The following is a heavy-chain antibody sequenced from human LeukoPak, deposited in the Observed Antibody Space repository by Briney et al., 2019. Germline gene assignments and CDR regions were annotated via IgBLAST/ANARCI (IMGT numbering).Heavy chain of an antibody. Sequence: GGSLRLSCAASGFTFSSYAMHWVRQAPGKGLEWVAVISYDGSNKYYADSVKGRFTISRDNSKNTLYLQMNSLRAEDTAVYYCARAQQLVKPPPPPDYWGQGTLVTVSS. CDR3: ARAQQLVKPPPPPDY. CDR2: ISYDGSNK. J-gene: IGHJ4*02. V-gene: IGHV3-30-3*01. CDR1: GFTFSSYA. D-gene: IGHD6-13*01.